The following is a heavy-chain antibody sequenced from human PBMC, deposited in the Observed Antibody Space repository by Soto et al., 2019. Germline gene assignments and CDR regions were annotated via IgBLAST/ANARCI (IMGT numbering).Heavy chain of an antibody. CDR1: GYTFTSYD. CDR3: ARVTRVVVPAAIGSYYMDV. CDR2: MNPNSGNT. D-gene: IGHD2-2*01. V-gene: IGHV1-8*01. J-gene: IGHJ6*03. Sequence: SVKVSCKASGYTFTSYDINWVRQATGQGLEWMGWMNPNSGNTGYAQKFQGRVTMTRNTSISTAYMELSSLRSEDTAVYYCARVTRVVVPAAIGSYYMDVWGKGTTVTVSS.